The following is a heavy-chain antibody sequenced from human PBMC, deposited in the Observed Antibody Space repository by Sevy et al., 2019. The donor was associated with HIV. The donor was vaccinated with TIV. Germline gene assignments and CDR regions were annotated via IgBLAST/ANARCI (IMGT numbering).Heavy chain of an antibody. V-gene: IGHV4-34*01. CDR2: ILHSGGT. J-gene: IGHJ4*02. D-gene: IGHD3-10*01. Sequence: SETLSLTCAVHGGSFDGYYWTWIRQPQPPGKGLEWIGEILHSGGTNYNPSLKSRVTISVDTSKNQFSLKMNSLTAADTAMYYCARGLGMVRGDFDYWAQGTLVTVSS. CDR3: ARGLGMVRGDFDY. CDR1: GGSFDGYY.